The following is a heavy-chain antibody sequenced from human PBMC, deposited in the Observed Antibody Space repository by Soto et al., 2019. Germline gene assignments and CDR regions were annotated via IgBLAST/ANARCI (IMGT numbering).Heavy chain of an antibody. D-gene: IGHD2-2*01. CDR3: ARGAKGYFSSTSCYAYNFDY. V-gene: IGHV1-8*01. J-gene: IGHJ4*02. Sequence: ASVKVSCKASGYTFTSYDINWVRQATGQGLEWMGWMNPNSGNTGYAQKFQGRVTMTRNTSISTAYMELSSLRSEDTAVYYCARGAKGYFSSTSCYAYNFDYWGQGTLVTVSS. CDR1: GYTFTSYD. CDR2: MNPNSGNT.